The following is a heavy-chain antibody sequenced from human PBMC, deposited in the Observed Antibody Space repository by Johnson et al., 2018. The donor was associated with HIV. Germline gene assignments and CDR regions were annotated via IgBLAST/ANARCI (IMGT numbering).Heavy chain of an antibody. J-gene: IGHJ3*01. D-gene: IGHD3-22*01. V-gene: IGHV3-7*03. CDR1: TFTFSDYY. Sequence: EVQVVESGGGLVQPGRSLRLSCAASTFTFSDYYMRWIRQAPGKGLEWVANIKQDGSEKYYVDSVKGRFTMSRDNAKNSLYLYMNGLRAEDTALYYCARDHERIGYESGPFDVWGQGTMVTVSS. CDR3: ARDHERIGYESGPFDV. CDR2: IKQDGSEK.